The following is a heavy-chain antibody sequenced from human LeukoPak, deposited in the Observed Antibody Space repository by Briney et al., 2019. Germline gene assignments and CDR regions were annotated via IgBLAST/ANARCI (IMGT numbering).Heavy chain of an antibody. Sequence: GGSLTLSCAASGFTFSNYGMNWVRQAPGKGLEWVSGIRANGITTYYADSVKGRFTISRDNSRNMVYLQMNGLRVEDTAIYYCANDLGWIQLNLGRGQGTLVTVSS. J-gene: IGHJ4*02. CDR2: IRANGITT. D-gene: IGHD5-24*01. V-gene: IGHV3-23*01. CDR3: ANDLGWIQLNLG. CDR1: GFTFSNYG.